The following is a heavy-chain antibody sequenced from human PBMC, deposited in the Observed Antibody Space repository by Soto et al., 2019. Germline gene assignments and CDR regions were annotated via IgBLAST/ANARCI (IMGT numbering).Heavy chain of an antibody. V-gene: IGHV3-30*18. Sequence: GVLRLSCAASGFTFSSYGMHWVRQAPGKGLEWVAVISYDGSNKYYADSVKGRFTISRDNSKNTLYLQMNSLRAEDTAVYYCAKVDYDILTGYYDAYYYYGMDVWGQGTTVTVSS. J-gene: IGHJ6*02. D-gene: IGHD3-9*01. CDR3: AKVDYDILTGYYDAYYYYGMDV. CDR1: GFTFSSYG. CDR2: ISYDGSNK.